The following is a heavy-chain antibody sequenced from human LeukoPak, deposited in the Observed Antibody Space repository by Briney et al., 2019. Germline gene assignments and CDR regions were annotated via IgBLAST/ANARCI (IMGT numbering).Heavy chain of an antibody. CDR2: IYHTEIT. D-gene: IGHD3-22*01. V-gene: IGHV4-4*02. Sequence: SGTLSLTCDVSGGSISSYNWWNWVRQPPGRGLEWIGQIYHTEITNYNPSLKSRATISLDKSKNQFSLNLNFVTAADTAVYYCARIARSGYASGSGAFDIWGQGTTVIVSS. J-gene: IGHJ3*02. CDR3: ARIARSGYASGSGAFDI. CDR1: GGSISSYNW.